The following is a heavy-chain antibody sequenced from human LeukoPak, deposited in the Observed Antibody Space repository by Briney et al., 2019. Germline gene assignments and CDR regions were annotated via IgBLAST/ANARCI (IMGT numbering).Heavy chain of an antibody. D-gene: IGHD3-16*01. Sequence: GGSLRLSCEASGFSFSTSGVHWVRQAPGKGLEWMTVISKDGRKNHYADSVKGRFTISRDNSKSTLFLQMNSLRPEDTGIYYCARDLLDYGTAYYDVGIFDSWGQGTRVTVSS. J-gene: IGHJ4*02. CDR1: GFSFSTSG. CDR2: ISKDGRKN. V-gene: IGHV3-30*04. CDR3: ARDLLDYGTAYYDVGIFDS.